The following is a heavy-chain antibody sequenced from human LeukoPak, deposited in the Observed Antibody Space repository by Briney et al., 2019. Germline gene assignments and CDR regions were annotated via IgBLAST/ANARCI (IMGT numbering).Heavy chain of an antibody. J-gene: IGHJ6*03. CDR2: IIPIFGTA. CDR3: ARDRKDYYYYYYMDV. D-gene: IGHD1-14*01. V-gene: IGHV1-69*13. CDR1: RGTFSSYA. Sequence: SVKVSCKASRGTFSSYAISWVRQAPGQGLEWMGGIIPIFGTANYAQKFQGRVTITADESTSTAYMELSSLRSEDTAVYYCARDRKDYYYYYYMDVWGKGTTVTVSS.